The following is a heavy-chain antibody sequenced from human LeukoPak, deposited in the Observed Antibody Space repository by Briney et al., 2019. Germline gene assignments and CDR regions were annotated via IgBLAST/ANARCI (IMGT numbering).Heavy chain of an antibody. D-gene: IGHD3-10*01. J-gene: IGHJ4*02. CDR3: AKGGISLVRGSFDY. CDR2: GSGSGDVI. Sequence: PGGSLRLSCAASGFTLRNYAMSWVRQAPGKGLEWVSSGSGSGDVIYYADSVEGRFTISRDNSKNMLHLQMNSLRGEDTAVYYCAKGGISLVRGSFDYWGQGTLVTVSS. CDR1: GFTLRNYA. V-gene: IGHV3-23*01.